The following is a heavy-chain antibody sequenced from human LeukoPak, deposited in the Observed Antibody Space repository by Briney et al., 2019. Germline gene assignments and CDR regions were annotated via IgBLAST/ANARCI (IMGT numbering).Heavy chain of an antibody. Sequence: SETLSLTCTVSGGSISSGGYYWSWIRQHPGKGLEWIGYIYYSGSTYYNPSLKSRVTISVDTSKNQFSLKLSSVTAADTAVYYCAREHPYSGSSTVDYWGQGTLVTVSS. V-gene: IGHV4-31*03. CDR1: GGSISSGGYY. CDR3: AREHPYSGSSTVDY. CDR2: IYYSGST. D-gene: IGHD1-26*01. J-gene: IGHJ4*02.